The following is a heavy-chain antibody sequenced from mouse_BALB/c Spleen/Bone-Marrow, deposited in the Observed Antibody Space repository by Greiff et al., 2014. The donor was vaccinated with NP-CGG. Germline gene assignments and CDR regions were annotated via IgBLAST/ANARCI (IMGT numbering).Heavy chain of an antibody. CDR1: GYTFTEYI. CDR2: FYPGSGSI. D-gene: IGHD2-3*01. V-gene: IGHV1-62-2*01. Sequence: VQVVESGAGLVKPGASVKLSCKASGYTFTEYIIHWVKQRSGQGLEWIGWFYPGSGSIKYNEKFKDKATLTADKSSSTVYMEFSRLTSEDSAVYFCARHEGGEMGFDYWGQGTTLTVSS. CDR3: ARHEGGEMGFDY. J-gene: IGHJ2*01.